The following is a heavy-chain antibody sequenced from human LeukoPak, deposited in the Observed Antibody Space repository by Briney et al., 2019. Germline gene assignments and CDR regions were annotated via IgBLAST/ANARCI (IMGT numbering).Heavy chain of an antibody. CDR3: ATSYAANYYGSGTKNWFDP. J-gene: IGHJ5*02. V-gene: IGHV1-69*02. Sequence: GASVKVSCKASGGTFSSYTISWVRQAPGQGLEWMGRIIPILGIANYAHKFQGRVTITADKYTSKAYMALSSMRSDATAVSYCATSYAANYYGSGTKNWFDPWGQGTLVTVSS. CDR2: IIPILGIA. CDR1: GGTFSSYT. D-gene: IGHD3-10*01.